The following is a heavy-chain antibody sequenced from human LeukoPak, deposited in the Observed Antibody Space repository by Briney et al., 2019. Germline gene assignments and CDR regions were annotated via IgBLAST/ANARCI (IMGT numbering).Heavy chain of an antibody. J-gene: IGHJ3*01. CDR1: GYSFIGNY. Sequence: ASVKVSCKASGYSFIGNYIHWVRQVPGLGLEWLGWINPNGAATHIPQRFRGRISLTTDTSTNIAYMEMSGLRSDDTGVYFCARGDSVHDSFDVWGQGSVVTVSS. V-gene: IGHV1-2*02. CDR3: ARGDSVHDSFDV. CDR2: INPNGAAT. D-gene: IGHD3-9*01.